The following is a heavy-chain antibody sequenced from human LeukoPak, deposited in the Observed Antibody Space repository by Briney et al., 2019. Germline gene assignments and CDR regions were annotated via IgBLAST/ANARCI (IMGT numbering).Heavy chain of an antibody. CDR2: IYYSGST. V-gene: IGHV4-39*01. CDR1: GGSISSSSYY. Sequence: SETLSLTCTVSGGSISSSSYYGGWIRQPPGKGLEWIGSIYYSGSTYYNPSLKSRVTISVDTSKNQFSLKLSSVTAADTAVYYCARRAVADANYFDYWGQGTLVTVSS. J-gene: IGHJ4*02. D-gene: IGHD6-19*01. CDR3: ARRAVADANYFDY.